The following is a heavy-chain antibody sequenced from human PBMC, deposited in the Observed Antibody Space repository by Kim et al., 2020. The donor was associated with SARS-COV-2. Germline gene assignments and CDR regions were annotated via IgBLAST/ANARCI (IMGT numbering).Heavy chain of an antibody. V-gene: IGHV4-59*01. Sequence: SETLSLTCTVSGGSISSYYWSWIRQPPGKGLEWIGYIYYSGSTNYNPSLKSRVTISVDTSKNQFSLKLSSVTTADTAVYYCARALTSYSSGWLGTETAFDYWGQGTLVTVSS. D-gene: IGHD6-19*01. J-gene: IGHJ4*02. CDR2: IYYSGST. CDR1: GGSISSYY. CDR3: ARALTSYSSGWLGTETAFDY.